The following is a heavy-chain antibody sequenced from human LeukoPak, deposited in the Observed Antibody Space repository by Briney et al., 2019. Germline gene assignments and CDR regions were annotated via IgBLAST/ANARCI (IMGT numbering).Heavy chain of an antibody. V-gene: IGHV3-23*01. CDR1: GFTFSSHA. Sequence: GGSLRLSCAASGFTFSSHALSWVRQAPGKWLEWISAISGSGGNTYYADSVKGRFTISRDNSESTLHLQMNSLRAEDTAIYYCAKELVGWSTVDYWGQGTLVTVSS. D-gene: IGHD6-19*01. J-gene: IGHJ4*02. CDR2: ISGSGGNT. CDR3: AKELVGWSTVDY.